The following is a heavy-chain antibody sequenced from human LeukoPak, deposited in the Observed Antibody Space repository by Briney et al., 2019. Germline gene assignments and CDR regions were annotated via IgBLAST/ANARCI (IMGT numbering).Heavy chain of an antibody. V-gene: IGHV3-7*01. CDR1: GFTFSNYW. CDR3: ARIGYSSSSLDY. J-gene: IGHJ4*02. CDR2: IDQDGSVK. Sequence: GGSLRLSCAASGFTFSNYWMTWGRQAPGKGLEWVANIDQDGSVKYYVDSVKGRFTISRDNAKDSLYLQMNSLRAEDTAVYFCARIGYSSSSLDYWGQGTLVTVSS. D-gene: IGHD6-6*01.